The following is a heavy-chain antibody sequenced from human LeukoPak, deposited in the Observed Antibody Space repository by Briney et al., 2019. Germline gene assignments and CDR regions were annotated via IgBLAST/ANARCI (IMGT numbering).Heavy chain of an antibody. Sequence: SETLSLTCGVSGGSITSTNYWTWVRQPPGKGLEWIGEVNLQGSTNYNPSLMGRVAISVDMSENHISLQLTSVTAADTAVYYCARDGGGYNYGEFDYWGQGTLVTVSS. V-gene: IGHV4-4*02. D-gene: IGHD5-18*01. CDR2: VNLQGST. J-gene: IGHJ4*02. CDR3: ARDGGGYNYGEFDY. CDR1: GGSITSTNY.